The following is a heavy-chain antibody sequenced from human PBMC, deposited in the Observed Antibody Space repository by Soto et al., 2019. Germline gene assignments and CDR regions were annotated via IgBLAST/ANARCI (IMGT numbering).Heavy chain of an antibody. J-gene: IGHJ4*02. CDR3: TKVVGLHDFLSGPLLFDL. V-gene: IGHV3-9*01. CDR1: GFSFDDCA. D-gene: IGHD3-3*01. Sequence: EAQLVESGGGLVQPGRSLRISWAGAGFSFDDCAIHWVRQAPGKGLERVLGISWNSDSIGYADTLTGRFTISRENAKNSLYWKMNSLRFEDTALYYCTKVVGLHDFLSGPLLFDLLGQGTLVTVSS. CDR2: ISWNSDSI.